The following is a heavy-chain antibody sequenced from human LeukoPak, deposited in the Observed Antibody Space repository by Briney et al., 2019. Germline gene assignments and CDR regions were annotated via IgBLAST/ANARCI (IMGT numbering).Heavy chain of an antibody. J-gene: IGHJ5*02. Sequence: SETLSLTCTVSGCSISSSSYYWGWLRQPPGKGLEWIGSIYYSGSTYYNPSLKSRATISVDTSKNQFSLKLSSVTAADTAVYYCARHEVVVVPAAKLNWFDPWGQGTLVTVSS. CDR2: IYYSGST. CDR1: GCSISSSSYY. CDR3: ARHEVVVVPAAKLNWFDP. V-gene: IGHV4-39*01. D-gene: IGHD2-2*01.